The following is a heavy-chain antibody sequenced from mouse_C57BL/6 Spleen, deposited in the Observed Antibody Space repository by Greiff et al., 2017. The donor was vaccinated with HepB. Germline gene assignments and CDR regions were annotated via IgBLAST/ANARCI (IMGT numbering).Heavy chain of an antibody. CDR2: INPGSGGT. Sequence: QVQLKQSGAELVRPGTSVKVSCKASGYAFTNYLIEWVKQRPGQGLEWIGVINPGSGGTNYNEKFKGKATLTADKSSSTAYMQLSSLTSEDSAFYFGAIAGESGTGYFDDWGQGTTLTVSS. CDR3: AIAGESGTGYFDD. D-gene: IGHD1-3*01. J-gene: IGHJ2*01. CDR1: GYAFTNYL. V-gene: IGHV1-54*01.